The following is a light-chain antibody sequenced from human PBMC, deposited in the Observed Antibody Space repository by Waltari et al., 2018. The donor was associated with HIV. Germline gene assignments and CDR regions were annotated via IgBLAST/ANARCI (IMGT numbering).Light chain of an antibody. J-gene: IGLJ3*02. V-gene: IGLV3-25*03. CDR1: AFPKKY. CDR3: QSADSTTTDSWV. Sequence: SYELTQPPSVSVSQGQTARIPCSGDAFPKKYAYWYQQKPGQAPVLVIYKDNERPSGIPERFSGSSSGTTVTLTISGVQAEDEAYYYCQSADSTTTDSWVFGGGTKLTVL. CDR2: KDN.